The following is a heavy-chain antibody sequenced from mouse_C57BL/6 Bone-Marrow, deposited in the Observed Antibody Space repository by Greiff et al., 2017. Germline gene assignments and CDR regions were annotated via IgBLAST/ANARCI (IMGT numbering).Heavy chain of an antibody. J-gene: IGHJ2*01. CDR3: ARERWLLNY. D-gene: IGHD2-3*01. Sequence: VKLVESGAELARPGASVKLSCKASGYTFTSYGISWVQQSTGQGLEWIGEIYPRSGNTYYIEKFKGKATLTADKSTSTAYMELRSLTSEDSAVYFCARERWLLNYWGQGTTLTVSS. CDR2: IYPRSGNT. CDR1: GYTFTSYG. V-gene: IGHV1-81*01.